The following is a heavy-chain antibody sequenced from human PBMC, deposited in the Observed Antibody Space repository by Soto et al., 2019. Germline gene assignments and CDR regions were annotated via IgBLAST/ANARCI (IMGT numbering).Heavy chain of an antibody. D-gene: IGHD4-17*01. CDR3: AREGYGDYGSYYYYYYYMDV. V-gene: IGHV1-3*01. J-gene: IGHJ6*03. Sequence: ASVKVSCKASGYTFTSYAMHWVRQAPGQRLEWMGWINAGNGNTKYSQKFQGRVTITRDTSASTAYMELSSLRSEDTAVYYCAREGYGDYGSYYYYYYYMDVWGRGTTVTVSS. CDR2: INAGNGNT. CDR1: GYTFTSYA.